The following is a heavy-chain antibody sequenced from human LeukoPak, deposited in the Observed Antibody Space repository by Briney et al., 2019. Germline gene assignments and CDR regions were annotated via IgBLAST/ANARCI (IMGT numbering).Heavy chain of an antibody. CDR1: GGSISSSSYY. Sequence: SETLSLTCTVSGGSISSSSYYWGWIRQPPGEVLEWIGSIYYSGSTYYNPSLKSRVTISVDTSKNQFSLKLSSVTAADTAVYYCARLSFGDVDYWGQGTLVTVSS. CDR2: IYYSGST. CDR3: ARLSFGDVDY. V-gene: IGHV4-39*01. J-gene: IGHJ4*02. D-gene: IGHD3-3*01.